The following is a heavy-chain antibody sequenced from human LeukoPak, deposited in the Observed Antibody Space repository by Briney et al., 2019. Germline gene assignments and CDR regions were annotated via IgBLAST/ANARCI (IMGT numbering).Heavy chain of an antibody. V-gene: IGHV5-51*01. Sequence: NHGESLKISCKGSGYSFTSYWIGWVRQMPGKGLEWMGIIYPGDSGTRYSPSFQGQVTISADKSISTAYLQWSSLKASDTAMYYRARSCRDGYRDFDYWGQGTLVTVSS. CDR3: ARSCRDGYRDFDY. CDR1: GYSFTSYW. D-gene: IGHD5-24*01. CDR2: IYPGDSGT. J-gene: IGHJ4*02.